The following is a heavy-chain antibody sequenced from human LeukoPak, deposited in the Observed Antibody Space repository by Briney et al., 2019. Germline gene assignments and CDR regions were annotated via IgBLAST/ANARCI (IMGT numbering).Heavy chain of an antibody. CDR2: ISYDGSNK. D-gene: IGHD1-26*01. CDR3: AREWELYDAFDI. J-gene: IGHJ3*02. CDR1: GFTFSSYA. V-gene: IGHV3-30*04. Sequence: PGGSLRLSCAASGFTFSSYAMHWVRQAPGKGLEWVAVISYDGSNKYYADSVKGRFTISRDNSKNTLYLQMNSLRAEDTAVYYCAREWELYDAFDIWGQGTMVTVSS.